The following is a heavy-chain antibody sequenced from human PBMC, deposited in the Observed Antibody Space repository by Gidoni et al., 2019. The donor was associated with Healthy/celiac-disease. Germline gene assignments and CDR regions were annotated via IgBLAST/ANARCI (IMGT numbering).Heavy chain of an antibody. J-gene: IGHJ4*02. CDR3: ASRAVTSPRYYFDY. CDR2: ISSSSSYI. D-gene: IGHD4-4*01. CDR1: GFPFSSYS. Sequence: EVQLVESGGGLVKPGGSLRLSCAASGFPFSSYSMNWVRQAPGKGLEWVSSISSSSSYIYYADSVKGRFTISRDNAKNSLYLQMNSLRAEDTAVYYCASRAVTSPRYYFDYWGQGTLVTVSS. V-gene: IGHV3-21*01.